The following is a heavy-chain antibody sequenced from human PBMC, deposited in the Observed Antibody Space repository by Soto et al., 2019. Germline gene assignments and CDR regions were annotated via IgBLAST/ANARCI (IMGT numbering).Heavy chain of an antibody. CDR2: ISFEGSHN. CDR1: GFAIRNNA. Sequence: PVGSLKLSCEASGFAIRNNARHWVRQTPGKGLQWVAVISFEGSHNYYADSVKGRCTVSRDNPKNTVSLQMDSLTVEDSALYYCVRAAGIAAAGSSQGVLWGQGTLVTVSS. V-gene: IGHV3-30-3*01. D-gene: IGHD6-13*01. J-gene: IGHJ4*02. CDR3: VRAAGIAAAGSSQGVL.